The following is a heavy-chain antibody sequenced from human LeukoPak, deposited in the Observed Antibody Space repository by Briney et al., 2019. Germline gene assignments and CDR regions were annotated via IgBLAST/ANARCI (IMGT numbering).Heavy chain of an antibody. CDR3: AKPPPYYYDSSAYYYFDY. V-gene: IGHV3-23*01. Sequence: GGSLRLSCAASGFTFSSYAMSWVRQAPGKGLEWVSAISGSGGSTYYADSVKGRFTISRDNYKNTLYLQMNRLRAEDTAVYYCAKPPPYYYDSSAYYYFDYWGQGTLVTVSS. CDR1: GFTFSSYA. CDR2: ISGSGGST. D-gene: IGHD3-22*01. J-gene: IGHJ4*02.